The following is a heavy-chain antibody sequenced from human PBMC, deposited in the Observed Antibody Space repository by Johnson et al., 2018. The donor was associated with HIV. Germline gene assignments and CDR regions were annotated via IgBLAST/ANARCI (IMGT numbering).Heavy chain of an antibody. D-gene: IGHD4-23*01. Sequence: QVQLVESGGGVVQPGGSLRLSCAASEFTFSSYGMHWVRQAPGKVLEWVAFIRYDGRNKYYADSVKGRFTISRDNSKNTLYLQINSLRAEDTAVYYCARDPDDYGGRDAFDIWGQGTMVTVSS. CDR3: ARDPDDYGGRDAFDI. J-gene: IGHJ3*02. CDR2: IRYDGRNK. V-gene: IGHV3-30*02. CDR1: EFTFSSYG.